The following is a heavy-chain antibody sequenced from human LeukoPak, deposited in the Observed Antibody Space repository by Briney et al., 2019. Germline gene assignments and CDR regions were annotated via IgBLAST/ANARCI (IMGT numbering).Heavy chain of an antibody. CDR2: IYHSGST. V-gene: IGHV4-4*02. CDR3: ASNNMVRGVNNY. J-gene: IGHJ4*02. CDR1: GGSISSSNW. Sequence: SETLSLTCAVSGGSISSSNWWSWVHQPPGKGLEWIGEIYHSGSTNYNPSLKSRVTISVDKSKNQFSLKLSSVTAADTAVYYCASNNMVRGVNNYWGQGTLVTVSS. D-gene: IGHD3-10*01.